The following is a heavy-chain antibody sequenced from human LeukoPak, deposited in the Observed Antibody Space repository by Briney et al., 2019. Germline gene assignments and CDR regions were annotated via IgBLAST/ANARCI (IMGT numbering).Heavy chain of an antibody. Sequence: SQTLSLTCTVSGDSINTGGYYWNWIRQHPGKGLEWIGYIYSSGSTYYNPSLKSRVTISADASKSHFSLNLRSVTAADTAVYYCARDYYASGPLFMGVWGQGTTVTVSS. CDR1: GDSINTGGYY. V-gene: IGHV4-31*03. CDR2: IYSSGST. D-gene: IGHD3-10*01. CDR3: ARDYYASGPLFMGV. J-gene: IGHJ6*02.